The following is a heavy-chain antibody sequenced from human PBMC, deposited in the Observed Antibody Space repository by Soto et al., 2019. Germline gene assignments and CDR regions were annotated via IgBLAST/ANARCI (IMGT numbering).Heavy chain of an antibody. J-gene: IGHJ5*02. V-gene: IGHV1-18*04. Sequence: QVHLVQSGAEVKKPGASVKVSCKASGYTFATYGITWVRQAPGQGLEWMGWIRGYSGKTNYAQNFQGRVTMTTDTATGTAYMEMRSLTSDDTAIDYCARLRYQELESWFSPWGQGTLVTVSS. CDR3: ARLRYQELESWFSP. D-gene: IGHD2-2*01. CDR1: GYTFATYG. CDR2: IRGYSGKT.